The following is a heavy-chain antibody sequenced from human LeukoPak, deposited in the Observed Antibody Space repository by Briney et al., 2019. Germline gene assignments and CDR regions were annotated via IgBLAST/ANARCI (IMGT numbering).Heavy chain of an antibody. CDR3: ASGSPFYGMDV. Sequence: SETLSLTCAVSGGSISSYYWSWIRQPPGRGLEWIGSIHYSGSTSYNSSLKSRVTMSIDTSKNQFSLKLTSVTAADTAVYYCASGSPFYGMDVWGQGTTVTVSS. CDR2: IHYSGST. CDR1: GGSISSYY. D-gene: IGHD6-25*01. J-gene: IGHJ6*02. V-gene: IGHV4-59*12.